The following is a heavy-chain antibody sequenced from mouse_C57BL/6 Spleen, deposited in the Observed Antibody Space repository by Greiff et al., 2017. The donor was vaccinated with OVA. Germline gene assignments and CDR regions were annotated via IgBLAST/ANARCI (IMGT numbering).Heavy chain of an antibody. J-gene: IGHJ4*01. V-gene: IGHV1-61*01. Sequence: QVQLQQPGAELVRPGSSVKLSCKASGYTFPSYWMDWVKQRPGQGLEWIGNIYPSDSETHYNQKFKDKATLTVDKSSSTAYMQLSSLTSEDSAVDYCARETAQDYYAMDYWGQGTSVTVSS. CDR2: IYPSDSET. CDR1: GYTFPSYW. CDR3: ARETAQDYYAMDY. D-gene: IGHD3-2*02.